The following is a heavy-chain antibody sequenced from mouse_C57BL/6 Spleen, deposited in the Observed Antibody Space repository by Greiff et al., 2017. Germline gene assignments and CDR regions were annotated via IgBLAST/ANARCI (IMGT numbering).Heavy chain of an antibody. J-gene: IGHJ4*01. CDR1: GFTFSSYA. V-gene: IGHV5-4*03. D-gene: IGHD1-1*01. CDR3: ARSPYYYCSSYDYAMDY. CDR2: ISDGGSYT. Sequence: EVKLVESGGGLVKPGGSLKLSCAASGFTFSSYAMSWVRQTPEKRLEWVATISDGGSYTDYPDNVKGRFTISRDNAKNNLYLQMSQLKSEDTAMYYCARSPYYYCSSYDYAMDYWGQGTSVTVSS.